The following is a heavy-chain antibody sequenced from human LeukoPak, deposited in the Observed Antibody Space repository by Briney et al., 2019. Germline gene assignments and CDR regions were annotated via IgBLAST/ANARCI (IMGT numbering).Heavy chain of an antibody. D-gene: IGHD1-14*01. CDR2: LYYSGST. J-gene: IGHJ4*02. CDR3: ARGARNGGLFDY. Sequence: SETLSLTCTVSGDSISSYYWSWIRQPPGKGLEWIGYLYYSGSTNYNPSLKSRVTISVDTSKNQFSLKLSSVTAADTAVYFCARGARNGGLFDYWGQGTLVTVSP. V-gene: IGHV4-59*01. CDR1: GDSISSYY.